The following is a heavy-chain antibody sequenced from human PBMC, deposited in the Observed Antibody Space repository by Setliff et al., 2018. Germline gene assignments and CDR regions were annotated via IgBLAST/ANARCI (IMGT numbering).Heavy chain of an antibody. CDR3: AKARKRINWGIQYYYGMDV. J-gene: IGHJ6*02. D-gene: IGHD7-27*01. Sequence: PGGSLRLSCVASGFTFSNYGMHWVRQAPSKGLEWVAVIWYDGSNKYYGDSVKGRFTISRDNSKNTLFLQMNSLRVEDTAVYYCAKARKRINWGIQYYYGMDVWGQGTTVTVSS. CDR1: GFTFSNYG. V-gene: IGHV3-33*06. CDR2: IWYDGSNK.